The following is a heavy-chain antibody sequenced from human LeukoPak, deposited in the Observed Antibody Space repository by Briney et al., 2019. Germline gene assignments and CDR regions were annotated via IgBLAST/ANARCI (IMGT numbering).Heavy chain of an antibody. J-gene: IGHJ4*02. CDR1: GFTFSSYG. D-gene: IGHD6-19*01. V-gene: IGHV3-30*18. CDR3: AKDASDSSGWYYFDY. CDR2: ISYDGSHK. Sequence: GGSLRLSCAASGFTFSSYGMHWVRQAPGKGLEWVAVISYDGSHKYYADSVKGRLIISRDNSNNTLYLQMNSLRAEDTAVYYCAKDASDSSGWYYFDYWGQGTLVTVSS.